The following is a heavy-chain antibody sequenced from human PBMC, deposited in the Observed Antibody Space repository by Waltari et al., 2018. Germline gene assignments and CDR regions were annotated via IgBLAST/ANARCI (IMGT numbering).Heavy chain of an antibody. J-gene: IGHJ4*02. Sequence: VQLVESGVGLVQPGGSLRLSCAASGLTFNKYWMHWVRQGPGKGLVWISRINGDGTTFSYVDSVKGRFTISRDNIRNTVDLQMSSLRADDTGVYFCGSSFGHGGVDSWGRGTQVTVSS. D-gene: IGHD3-16*01. CDR1: GLTFNKYW. CDR2: INGDGTTF. CDR3: GSSFGHGGVDS. V-gene: IGHV3-74*01.